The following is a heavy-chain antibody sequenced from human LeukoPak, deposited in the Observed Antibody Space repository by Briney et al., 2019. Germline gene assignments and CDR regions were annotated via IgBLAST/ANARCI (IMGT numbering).Heavy chain of an antibody. J-gene: IGHJ6*02. Sequence: ETLSLTCAVYGGSFSGYYWSWIRQPPGKGLEWIGEINHSGSTNYNPSLKSRVTISVDTSKNQFSLKLSSVTAADTAVYYCAASTIVVVTHYYYYYGMDVWGQGTTVTVSS. CDR2: INHSGST. CDR3: AASTIVVVTHYYYYYGMDV. CDR1: GGSFSGYY. D-gene: IGHD3-22*01. V-gene: IGHV4-34*01.